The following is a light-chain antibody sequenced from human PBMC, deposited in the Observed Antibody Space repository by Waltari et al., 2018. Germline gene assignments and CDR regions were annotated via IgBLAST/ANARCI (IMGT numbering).Light chain of an antibody. CDR1: NIERYS. J-gene: IGLJ2*01. V-gene: IGLV3-21*01. Sequence: SYALMQPPSVSVAPGDTARITCGGNNIERYSVHWYQQRPGQAPVLVVYYSTDRPSGIPDRFSGSNSGNTATLTINRVEAGDEADYYCQVWDSSSDHPFGGGTKLTVL. CDR2: YST. CDR3: QVWDSSSDHP.